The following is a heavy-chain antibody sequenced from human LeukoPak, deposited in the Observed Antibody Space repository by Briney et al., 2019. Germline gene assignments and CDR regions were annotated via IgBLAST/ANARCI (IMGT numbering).Heavy chain of an antibody. CDR2: INSDGSST. CDR3: ARQGQPLSRWAEYFQH. V-gene: IGHV3-74*01. Sequence: TGGSLRLSCAASGFTFSSYWMHWVRQAPGKGLVWVSRINSDGSSTSYADSVKGRFTISRDNSKNTLYLQMNSLRAEDTAVYYCARQGQPLSRWAEYFQHWGQGTLVTVSS. J-gene: IGHJ1*01. CDR1: GFTFSSYW. D-gene: IGHD2-15*01.